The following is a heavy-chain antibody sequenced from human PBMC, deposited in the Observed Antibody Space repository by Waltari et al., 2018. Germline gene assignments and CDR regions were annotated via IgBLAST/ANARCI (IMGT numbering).Heavy chain of an antibody. Sequence: QVQLQESGPGLVKPSETLSLTCTVSGGSISSYYWSWIRQPPGKGLEWLGYIYYSAGTNHHPALNSRVTISVGASKNQFSLKLSSVTAADTAVYYCARGGYCSSTSCYAGYYYGMDVWGQGTTVTVSS. CDR2: IYYSAGT. V-gene: IGHV4-59*01. CDR1: GGSISSYY. D-gene: IGHD2-2*03. J-gene: IGHJ6*02. CDR3: ARGGYCSSTSCYAGYYYGMDV.